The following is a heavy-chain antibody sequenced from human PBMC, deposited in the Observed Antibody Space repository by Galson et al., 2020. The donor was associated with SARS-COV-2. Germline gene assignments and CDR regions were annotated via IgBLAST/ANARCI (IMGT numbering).Heavy chain of an antibody. CDR2: IYSSGTT. D-gene: IGHD1-26*01. CDR1: GGPMNGYY. Sequence: SETLSLTCSVSGGPMNGYYWSWVRQPPGKGLEWIGYIYSSGTTTYNPSLKSRVSISIDTSEKQFSLTLTSVTAADTAVYFCARDRIVDASYYYYYGLDVWGLGATVTVSS. CDR3: ARDRIVDASYYYYYGLDV. J-gene: IGHJ6*02. V-gene: IGHV4-59*01.